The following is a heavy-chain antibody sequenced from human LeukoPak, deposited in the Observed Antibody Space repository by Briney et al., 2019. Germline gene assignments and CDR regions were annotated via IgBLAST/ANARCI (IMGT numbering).Heavy chain of an antibody. CDR1: GFTFSSYA. J-gene: IGHJ4*02. D-gene: IGHD5-18*01. CDR3: AKVERGYSYGYYFDY. V-gene: IGHV3-23*01. Sequence: GGSLRFSCAASGFTFSSYAMSWVRQAPGKGLEWVSAISGSGGSTYYADSVKGRFTISRDNSKNTLYLQMNSLRAEDTAVYYCAKVERGYSYGYYFDYWGQGTLVTVSS. CDR2: ISGSGGST.